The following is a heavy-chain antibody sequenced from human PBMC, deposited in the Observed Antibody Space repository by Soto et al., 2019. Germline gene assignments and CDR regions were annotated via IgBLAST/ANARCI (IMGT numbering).Heavy chain of an antibody. CDR2: IYSSGST. Sequence: SETLSLTCTVSRGSISSGAYYWSWIRQPPGKGLEWIGYIYSSGSTYYNPSLKSRVTITVDTSKKQFSLKLSSVTAADTAVYYCARVPFSALSGSYYIDYWGQGTLVTVSS. CDR3: ARVPFSALSGSYYIDY. D-gene: IGHD1-26*01. CDR1: RGSISSGAYY. J-gene: IGHJ4*02. V-gene: IGHV4-30-4*01.